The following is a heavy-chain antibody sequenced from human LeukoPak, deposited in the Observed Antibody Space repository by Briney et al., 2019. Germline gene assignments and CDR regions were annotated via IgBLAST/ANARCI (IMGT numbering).Heavy chain of an antibody. Sequence: SETLFLTCAVYGGSFSGYYWSWIRQPPGKGLEWIGEINHSGSTNYNPSLKSRVTISVDTSKNQFSLKLSSVTAADTAVYYCARGVFVDTTMARYFDYWGQGTLVTVSS. CDR1: GGSFSGYY. CDR2: INHSGST. J-gene: IGHJ4*02. CDR3: ARGVFVDTTMARYFDY. V-gene: IGHV4-34*01. D-gene: IGHD5-18*01.